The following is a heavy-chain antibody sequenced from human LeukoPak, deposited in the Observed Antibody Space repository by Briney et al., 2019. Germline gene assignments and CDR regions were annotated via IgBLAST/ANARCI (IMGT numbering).Heavy chain of an antibody. CDR1: GYTFISYG. D-gene: IGHD2-15*01. Sequence: ASVKVSCKASGYTFISYGISWVRQAPGQGLEWMGGIIPIFGTANYAQKFQGRVTITADESTSTAYMELSSLRSEDTAIYYCARVVASTSIDSWGQGTLVTVSS. J-gene: IGHJ4*02. CDR3: ARVVASTSIDS. CDR2: IIPIFGTA. V-gene: IGHV1-69*13.